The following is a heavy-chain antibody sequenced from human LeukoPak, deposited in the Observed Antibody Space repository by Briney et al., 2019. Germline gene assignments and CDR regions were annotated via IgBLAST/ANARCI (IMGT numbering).Heavy chain of an antibody. Sequence: AGGSLRLSCAASGFTFSSYWMSWVRQAPGKGLEWVANIKQDGSEKYYVDSVKGRFTISRDNAKNSLYLQMNSLRAEDTAVYYCARDRWIQLWFGRVLDYWGQGTLVTVSS. CDR2: IKQDGSEK. CDR3: ARDRWIQLWFGRVLDY. D-gene: IGHD5-18*01. J-gene: IGHJ4*02. V-gene: IGHV3-7*01. CDR1: GFTFSSYW.